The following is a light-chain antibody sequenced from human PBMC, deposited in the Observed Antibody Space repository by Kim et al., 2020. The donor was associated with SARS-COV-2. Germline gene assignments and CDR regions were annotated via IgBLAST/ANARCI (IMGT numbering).Light chain of an antibody. J-gene: IGLJ1*01. CDR1: SSDVGTYAY. Sequence: GQSITISCTGTSSDVGTYAYVSWYQQHPDEAPNLMIYDVNNRPSGVSNRFSGSKSGNTASLTISGLQTEDEADYYCSSYTTSNTHVFGTGTKVTVL. V-gene: IGLV2-14*03. CDR2: DVN. CDR3: SSYTTSNTHV.